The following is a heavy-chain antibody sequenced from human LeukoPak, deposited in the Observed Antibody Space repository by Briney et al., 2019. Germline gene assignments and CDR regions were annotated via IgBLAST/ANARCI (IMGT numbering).Heavy chain of an antibody. CDR3: ARDFRGSFFDY. D-gene: IGHD1-26*01. CDR2: IKHDGGEK. CDR1: GFTFSSYW. V-gene: IGHV3-7*04. Sequence: PGGSLRLSCAASGFTFSSYWMNWVRQAPGRGLEWVASIKHDGGEKYYVDSVKGRFTISRDNAKNSLYLQMNSLRAKHTAVYYCARDFRGSFFDYWGQGTLVTVSS. J-gene: IGHJ4*03.